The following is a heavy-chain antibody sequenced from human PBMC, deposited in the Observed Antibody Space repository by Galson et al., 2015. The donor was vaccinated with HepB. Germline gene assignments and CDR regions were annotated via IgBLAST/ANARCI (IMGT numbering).Heavy chain of an antibody. CDR1: GFTFSSYT. J-gene: IGHJ6*02. Sequence: SLRLSCAAAGFTFSSYTMHWVRQAPGKGLEWVAVMSFDGSTKYYPDSVKGRFTISRDNSKNTVFLQMNRLRVEDTAVYYCARGVYGSGSYSGHYFGMDVWGQGTTVTVSS. D-gene: IGHD3-10*01. V-gene: IGHV3-30-3*01. CDR2: MSFDGSTK. CDR3: ARGVYGSGSYSGHYFGMDV.